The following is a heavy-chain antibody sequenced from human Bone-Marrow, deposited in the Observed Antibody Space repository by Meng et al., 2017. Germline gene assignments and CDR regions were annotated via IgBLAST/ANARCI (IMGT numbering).Heavy chain of an antibody. CDR3: ASLIVVVPGAPVTRAAPMYV. J-gene: IGHJ6*02. V-gene: IGHV1-69*13. Sequence: SVKVSCKASGGTFSSYAISWVRQAPGQGLEWMGGIIPIFGTANYAQKFQGRVTITADESTSTVYMELSSLRSEDTAVYYCASLIVVVPGAPVTRAAPMYVWGQGTTVTVSS. D-gene: IGHD2-2*01. CDR2: IIPIFGTA. CDR1: GGTFSSYA.